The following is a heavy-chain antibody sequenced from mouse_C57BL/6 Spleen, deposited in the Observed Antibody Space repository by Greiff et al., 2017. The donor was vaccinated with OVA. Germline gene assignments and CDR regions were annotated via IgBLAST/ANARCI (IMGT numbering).Heavy chain of an antibody. D-gene: IGHD1-2*01. V-gene: IGHV1-26*01. J-gene: IGHJ2*01. CDR3: ARDGHDDGPDY. Sequence: EVQLQQSGPELVKPGASVKISCKASGYTFTDYYMNWVKQSHGKSLEWIGDINPNNGGTSYNQKFKGKATLTVDKSSSTAYMELRSLTSEDAAVYYCARDGHDDGPDYWGQGTTLTVSS. CDR1: GYTFTDYY. CDR2: INPNNGGT.